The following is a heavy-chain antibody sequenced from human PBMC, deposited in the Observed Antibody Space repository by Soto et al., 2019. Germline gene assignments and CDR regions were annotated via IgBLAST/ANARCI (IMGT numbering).Heavy chain of an antibody. CDR2: IYYSGST. V-gene: IGHV4-59*01. D-gene: IGHD6-13*01. CDR1: GGSISSYY. CDR3: ARDGIAAAGNGFDP. Sequence: LSLTCTVSGGSISSYYWSWIRQPPGKGLEWIGYIYYSGSTNYNPSLKSRVTISVDTSKNQFSLKLGSVTAADTAVYYCARDGIAAAGNGFDPWGQGTLVTVSS. J-gene: IGHJ5*02.